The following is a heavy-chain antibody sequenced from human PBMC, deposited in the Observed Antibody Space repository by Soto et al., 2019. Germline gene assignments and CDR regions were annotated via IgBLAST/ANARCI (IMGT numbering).Heavy chain of an antibody. D-gene: IGHD6-6*01. V-gene: IGHV3-30-3*01. CDR2: ISYDGSNK. CDR1: GFTFSSYA. J-gene: IGHJ6*02. Sequence: GGSLRLSCAASGFTFSSYAMHWVRQAPGKGLEWVAVISYDGSNKYYADSVKGRFTISRVNSKNTLYLQMNSLRAEDTAVYYCARAHLKLYSSSWYRVHYGMDVWGQGTTVTVSS. CDR3: ARAHLKLYSSSWYRVHYGMDV.